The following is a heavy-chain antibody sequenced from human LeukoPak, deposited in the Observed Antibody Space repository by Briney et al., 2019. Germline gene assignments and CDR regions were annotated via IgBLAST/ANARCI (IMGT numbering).Heavy chain of an antibody. V-gene: IGHV4-4*02. Sequence: SGTLSLTCAVSGASVNSNDWWTWVRQPPGKGLEWIAETHQSGITSYNPSLKSRVTISLDKSNNHFSLKLTSVTAADTAVYYCARGFYFDYWGQGALVTVSS. CDR2: THQSGIT. CDR3: ARGFYFDY. CDR1: GASVNSNDW. J-gene: IGHJ4*02.